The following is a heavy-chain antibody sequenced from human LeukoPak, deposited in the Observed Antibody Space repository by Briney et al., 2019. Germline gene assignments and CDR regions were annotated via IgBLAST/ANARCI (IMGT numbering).Heavy chain of an antibody. D-gene: IGHD5-18*01. CDR1: GYSISSGYY. Sequence: SETLSLTCAVSGYSISSGYYWGWIRQPPGKGLEWIGSIYHSGSTYYNPSLKSRVTISVDRSKNQFSLKLSSVTAADTAVYYCARHNSYGYYYYYYYYMDVWGKGTTVTVSS. V-gene: IGHV4-38-2*01. CDR2: IYHSGST. J-gene: IGHJ6*03. CDR3: ARHNSYGYYYYYYYYMDV.